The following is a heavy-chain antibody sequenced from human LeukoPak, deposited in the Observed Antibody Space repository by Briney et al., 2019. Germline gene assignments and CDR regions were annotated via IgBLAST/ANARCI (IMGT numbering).Heavy chain of an antibody. J-gene: IGHJ4*02. V-gene: IGHV3-49*04. D-gene: IGHD3-10*01. Sequence: GGSLRLSCTASGFTFGDYAMSWVRQAPGKGLEWVGFIRSKAYGGTTEYAASVKGGFTISRDDSKSIAYLQMNSLKTEDTAVYYCTRDSPEYYYGSTPTHLDYWGQGTLVTVSS. CDR1: GFTFGDYA. CDR3: TRDSPEYYYGSTPTHLDY. CDR2: IRSKAYGGTT.